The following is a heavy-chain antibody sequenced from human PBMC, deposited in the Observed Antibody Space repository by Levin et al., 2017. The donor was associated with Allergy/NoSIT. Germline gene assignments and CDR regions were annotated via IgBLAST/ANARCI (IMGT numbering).Heavy chain of an antibody. D-gene: IGHD1-26*01. CDR2: IYYSGST. V-gene: IGHV4-59*01. Sequence: SQTLSLTCTVSGGSISSYYWSWIRQPPGKGLEWIGYIYYSGSTNYNPSLKSRVTISVDTSKNQFSLKLSSVTAADTAVYYCARNRRELQWSWFDPWGQGTLVTVSS. CDR3: ARNRRELQWSWFDP. CDR1: GGSISSYY. J-gene: IGHJ5*02.